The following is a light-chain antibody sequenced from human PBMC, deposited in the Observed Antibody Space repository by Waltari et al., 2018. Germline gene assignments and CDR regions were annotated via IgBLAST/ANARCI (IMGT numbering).Light chain of an antibody. CDR1: QSLLHSNGYNS. J-gene: IGKJ2*01. Sequence: DIVMTQSPLSLPVTPGEPASISCRSSQSLLHSNGYNSLDWYLQKPGQSPQPLIYLGSNRASGVPDRFSGSGSGTDFTLKISRVEAEDVGVYYCMQALQTPYTFGQGTKLDI. CDR2: LGS. V-gene: IGKV2-28*01. CDR3: MQALQTPYT.